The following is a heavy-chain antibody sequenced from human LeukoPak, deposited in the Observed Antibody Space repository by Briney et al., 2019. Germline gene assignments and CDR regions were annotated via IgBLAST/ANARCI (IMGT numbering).Heavy chain of an antibody. D-gene: IGHD2-21*02. Sequence: ASVKVSCKASGYRFISNYIQWVRQAPGLGPEWIGWMHPGNGNTRYAEKFQGRVTMTRDTSINTACMDLSSLRSDDTAVYYCAREGSYCVGGDCYSFDFWGQGTLITVSS. CDR1: GYRFISNY. CDR3: AREGSYCVGGDCYSFDF. J-gene: IGHJ4*02. V-gene: IGHV1-2*02. CDR2: MHPGNGNT.